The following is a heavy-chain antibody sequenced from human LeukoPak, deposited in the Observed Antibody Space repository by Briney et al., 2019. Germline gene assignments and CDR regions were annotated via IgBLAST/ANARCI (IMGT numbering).Heavy chain of an antibody. CDR2: IIPIFGTA. V-gene: IGHV1-69*13. J-gene: IGHJ4*02. Sequence: SVKVSCKASGGTFSSYAISWVRQAPGQGLEWMGGIIPIFGTANYAQKFQGRATITADESTSTAYMELSSLRSEDTAVYYCARGYDSSGYNDYWGQGTLVTVSS. CDR1: GGTFSSYA. CDR3: ARGYDSSGYNDY. D-gene: IGHD3-22*01.